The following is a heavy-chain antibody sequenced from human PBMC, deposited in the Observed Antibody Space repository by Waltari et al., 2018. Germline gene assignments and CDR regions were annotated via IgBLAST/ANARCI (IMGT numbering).Heavy chain of an antibody. CDR3: SRQVLGYCTSAACRRLES. D-gene: IGHD2-2*03. J-gene: IGHJ4*02. CDR1: GYAVNSGFY. V-gene: IGHV4-38-2*01. CDR2: VDHDGTT. Sequence: QVQLLESGPGLVKSSETLSLSCDVSGYAVNSGFYWGWIRQAPGEGLEWVATVDHDGTTFYSPSLKSRLSVSMDTSKNQFSLTLKSVTAADTAVYYCSRQVLGYCTSAACRRLESWGQGTLVTVSS.